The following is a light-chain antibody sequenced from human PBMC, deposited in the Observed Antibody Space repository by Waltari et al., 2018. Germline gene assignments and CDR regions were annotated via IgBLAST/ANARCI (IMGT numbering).Light chain of an antibody. V-gene: IGKV3-20*01. CDR1: QSVSSTY. CDR2: GAS. J-gene: IGKJ1*01. Sequence: EIVLTQSPGPLSLSPGERATLSCRASQSVSSTYLAWYQQKPGQSPRLLIHGASSRATGIPDRFSGSGSGTDFTLTISRLEPEDFAVYYCQQYLSSPWTFGQGTKVEIK. CDR3: QQYLSSPWT.